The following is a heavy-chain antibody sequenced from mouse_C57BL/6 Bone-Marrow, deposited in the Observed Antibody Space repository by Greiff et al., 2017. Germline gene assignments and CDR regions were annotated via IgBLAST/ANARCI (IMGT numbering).Heavy chain of an antibody. CDR1: GYAFSSYW. Sequence: VQLQQSGAELVKPGASVKISCKASGYAFSSYWMNWVKQRPGKGLEWIGQIYPGDGDTNYNGKFKGKATLTADKSSSTAYMQLSSLTSEDSAVYFCARGESYYGAWFADWGKGTLVTVSA. CDR3: ARGESYYGAWFAD. J-gene: IGHJ3*01. V-gene: IGHV1-80*01. CDR2: IYPGDGDT. D-gene: IGHD2-1*01.